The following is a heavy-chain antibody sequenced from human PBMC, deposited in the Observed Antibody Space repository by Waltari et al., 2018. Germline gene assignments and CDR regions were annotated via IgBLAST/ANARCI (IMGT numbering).Heavy chain of an antibody. CDR1: GYSFTSYW. CDR2: IYPSDSDT. V-gene: IGHV5-51*03. Sequence: EVQLVQSGAEVEKPGESLKISCKVSGYSFTSYWIGWVRQLPGKGLEWTGIIYPSDSDTSYSPSFQGQVTISADKSISTAYLQWSSLKAADTAMYYCARLVTVTTAGDYWGQGPLVTASS. D-gene: IGHD4-17*01. CDR3: ARLVTVTTAGDY. J-gene: IGHJ4*02.